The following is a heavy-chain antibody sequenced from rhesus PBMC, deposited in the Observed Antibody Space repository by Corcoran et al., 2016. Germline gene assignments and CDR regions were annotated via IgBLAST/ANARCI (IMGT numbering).Heavy chain of an antibody. J-gene: IGHJ4*01. Sequence: QVQLQESGPGLVKPSETLSLTCAVSGGSISSGYYYWSWIRQPPGNGLEWIGYITYSGSTSYNPSLKSRVTISRDTSKNPFSLKLSSVTAADTAVYYCARETMAAAATFVYWGQGVLVTVSS. CDR2: ITYSGST. CDR1: GGSISSGYYY. V-gene: IGHV4-122*02. D-gene: IGHD6-25*01. CDR3: ARETMAAAATFVY.